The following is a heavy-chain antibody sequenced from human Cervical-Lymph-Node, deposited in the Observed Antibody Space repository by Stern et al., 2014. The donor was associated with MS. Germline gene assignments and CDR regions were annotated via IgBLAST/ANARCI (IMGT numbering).Heavy chain of an antibody. D-gene: IGHD5-18*01. J-gene: IGHJ5*02. CDR2: INGDGSRT. Sequence: EVQLVESGGDLVQPGGSLRLSCTDSGFTFSTYWMHWVRQAPGKGLVWVSRINGDGSRTSYADSVKGRFTISRDNAKNTLYVQMNSLRVEDTAVYYCARAHVDTWDWFDPWGQGTLVTVSS. CDR1: GFTFSTYW. V-gene: IGHV3-74*02. CDR3: ARAHVDTWDWFDP.